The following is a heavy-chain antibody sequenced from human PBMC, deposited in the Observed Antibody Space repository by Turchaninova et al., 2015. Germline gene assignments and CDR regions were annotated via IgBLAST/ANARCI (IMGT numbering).Heavy chain of an antibody. Sequence: QITLKESGPTLVKPTQTLTLTCPFAGFPFSTPGVGVVWLRQPPGKALEWLALIYWDDDKRYRPSLKSRLNITKDTSKNQVVLTMTNMDPVDTATYYCTHRRQKGDSYGYWGQGVLVTVSS. D-gene: IGHD5-18*01. CDR2: IYWDDDK. V-gene: IGHV2-5*02. CDR3: THRRQKGDSYGY. J-gene: IGHJ4*02. CDR1: GFPFSTPGVG.